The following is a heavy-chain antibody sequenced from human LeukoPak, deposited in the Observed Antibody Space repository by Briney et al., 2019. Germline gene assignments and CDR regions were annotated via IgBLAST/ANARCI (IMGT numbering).Heavy chain of an antibody. J-gene: IGHJ4*02. Sequence: GGSLRLSCAASGFTFSTYCMHWVRQAPGKGPMWVSRICPDGTVTNYADSVKGRFTISRDNSKNTLYLQMNSLRAEDTAVYYCARSKAKSFYFDHWGQGALVTVSS. V-gene: IGHV3-74*01. D-gene: IGHD3-16*02. CDR1: GFTFSTYC. CDR3: ARSKAKSFYFDH. CDR2: ICPDGTVT.